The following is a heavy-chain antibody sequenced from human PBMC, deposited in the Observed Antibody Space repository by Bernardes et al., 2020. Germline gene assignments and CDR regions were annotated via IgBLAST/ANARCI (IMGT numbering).Heavy chain of an antibody. CDR3: AKDIGVVAATQHYYYGMGD. D-gene: IGHD2-15*01. J-gene: IGHJ6*04. Sequence: GGSLRLSCAASGFTFDDYAMHWVRQAPGKGLEWVSGISWNSGSIGYADSVKGRFTISRDNAKNSLYLQMNSLRAEDTALYYCAKDIGVVAATQHYYYGMGDWGKGTTVTVSS. CDR2: ISWNSGSI. V-gene: IGHV3-9*01. CDR1: GFTFDDYA.